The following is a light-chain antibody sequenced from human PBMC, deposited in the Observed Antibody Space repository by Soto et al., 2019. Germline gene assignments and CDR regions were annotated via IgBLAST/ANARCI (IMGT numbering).Light chain of an antibody. V-gene: IGLV2-14*01. J-gene: IGLJ2*01. CDR2: EVG. Sequence: QSVLTQPASVSGSPGQSITISCTGTSSDIGGYNYVSWYQQHPDKAPKLMIYEVGNRPSGVSDRFSASKSGNTASLTISGLQAEDEADYYCSSFATSNTQVFGGGTKVTVL. CDR3: SSFATSNTQV. CDR1: SSDIGGYNY.